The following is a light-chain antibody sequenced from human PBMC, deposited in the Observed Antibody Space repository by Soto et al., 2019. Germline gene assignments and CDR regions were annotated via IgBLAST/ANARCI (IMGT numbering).Light chain of an antibody. CDR1: QSISSY. Sequence: IHSSHSPSSLSASVVDRVTITCMASQSISSYLNWYQQKPGKAPKLLIYKASTLKSGVPSRFSGSGSGTEFTLTISSLQPDDFATYYCQHYNSYSEAFGQGTKVDIK. CDR3: QHYNSYSEA. V-gene: IGKV1-5*03. CDR2: KAS. J-gene: IGKJ1*01.